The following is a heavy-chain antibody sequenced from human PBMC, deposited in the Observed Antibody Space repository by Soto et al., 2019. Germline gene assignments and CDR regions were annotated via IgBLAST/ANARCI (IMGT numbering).Heavy chain of an antibody. J-gene: IGHJ4*02. CDR1: GLTFSNFA. CDR3: AKFKGFNWNYVFDY. CDR2: IGGSSGTT. D-gene: IGHD1-7*01. V-gene: IGHV3-23*01. Sequence: RLSCEVSGLTFSNFAMSWVRQAPGKGLEWASAIGGSSGTTFYADSVKGRFTISKDYAKNMLYLQMNSLRAEDTAVYYCAKFKGFNWNYVFDYWGQGVPVTVSS.